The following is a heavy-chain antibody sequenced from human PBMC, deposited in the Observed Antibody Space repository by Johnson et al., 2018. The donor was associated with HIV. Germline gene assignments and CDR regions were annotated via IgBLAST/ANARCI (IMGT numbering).Heavy chain of an antibody. CDR2: IYSGGAT. D-gene: IGHD4-23*01. V-gene: IGHV3-66*02. Sequence: EVQLVESGGGVVQPGRSLRLSCAASGFTVSSHYMSWVRQSPGKGLEWLSVIYSGGATYYADSVQGRFTVSRDSSKKTLYLQMNSRRAEDTAVYYGATSSTVVTPNDSWGQGTMVTVSS. CDR1: GFTVSSHY. J-gene: IGHJ3*02. CDR3: ATSSTVVTPNDS.